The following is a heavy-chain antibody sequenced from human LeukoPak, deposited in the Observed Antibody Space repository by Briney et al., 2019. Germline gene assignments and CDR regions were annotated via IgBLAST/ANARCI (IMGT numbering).Heavy chain of an antibody. CDR1: GYTFTSYS. D-gene: IGHD3-10*01. J-gene: IGHJ4*02. CDR3: ARHFYASGTDYDSPFDY. V-gene: IGHV1-3*04. CDR2: FNTGNGNT. Sequence: GASVKVSCKASGYTFTSYSIHWVRQAPGQSLEWMGWFNTGNGNTKYSQNFQGRVAFTRDTSASTAYMELSSLRSGDTAVYYCARHFYASGTDYDSPFDYWGQGTLVTVSS.